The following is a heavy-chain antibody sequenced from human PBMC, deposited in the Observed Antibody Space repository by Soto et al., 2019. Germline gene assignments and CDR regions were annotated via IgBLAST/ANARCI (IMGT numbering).Heavy chain of an antibody. CDR2: INAGNGNT. Sequence: GASVKVSCKASGYTFTSYAMHWVRQAPGQRLEWMGWINAGNGNTKYSQKFQGRVTITRDTSASTAYMELSILRSEDRAVYYCAREAPDFWSGYYTSYYYYYRDVWGKGTTVTVSS. CDR1: GYTFTSYA. CDR3: AREAPDFWSGYYTSYYYYYRDV. J-gene: IGHJ6*03. D-gene: IGHD3-3*01. V-gene: IGHV1-3*01.